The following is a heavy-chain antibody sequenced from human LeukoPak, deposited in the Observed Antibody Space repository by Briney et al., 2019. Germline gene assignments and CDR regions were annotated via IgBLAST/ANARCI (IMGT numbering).Heavy chain of an antibody. J-gene: IGHJ4*02. CDR1: GFTFSSYG. D-gene: IGHD6-19*01. CDR3: AKEGSSGWYSH. V-gene: IGHV3-23*01. CDR2: ISGSGGST. Sequence: PGGSLRLSCAASGFTFSSYGMSWVRQAPGKGLEWVAAISGSGGSTYYAASVSGRSTSSRANTKNTLLLQMNSPGADDTAVYYCAKEGSSGWYSHWGQGALVTVSS.